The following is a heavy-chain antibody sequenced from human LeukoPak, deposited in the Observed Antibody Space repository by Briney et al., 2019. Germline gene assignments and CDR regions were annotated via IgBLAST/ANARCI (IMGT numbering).Heavy chain of an antibody. CDR2: ISWNSGSI. D-gene: IGHD2-15*01. Sequence: GRSLRLSCAASGFTFDDYAMHWVRQAPGKGLEWVSGISWNSGSIGYADSVKGRFTISRDNAKNSLYLQMNSLRAEDTALYYCAKGDSGSCVVFDYWGQGTLVTVSS. V-gene: IGHV3-9*01. J-gene: IGHJ4*02. CDR3: AKGDSGSCVVFDY. CDR1: GFTFDDYA.